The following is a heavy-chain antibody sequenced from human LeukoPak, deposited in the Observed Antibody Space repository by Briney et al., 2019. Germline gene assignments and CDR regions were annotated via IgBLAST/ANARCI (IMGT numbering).Heavy chain of an antibody. D-gene: IGHD2-8*01. Sequence: GGSLRLSCAGSGFTFSSYAMSWVRQAPGKGLEWVSAISDSGDYTYYADSVKGRFTISRDNSKNTLYLQMHSPRAEDTAVYYCAKDTSIGKYCTNGVCSPFDYWGQGTLVTVSS. CDR1: GFTFSSYA. CDR3: AKDTSIGKYCTNGVCSPFDY. V-gene: IGHV3-23*01. J-gene: IGHJ4*02. CDR2: ISDSGDYT.